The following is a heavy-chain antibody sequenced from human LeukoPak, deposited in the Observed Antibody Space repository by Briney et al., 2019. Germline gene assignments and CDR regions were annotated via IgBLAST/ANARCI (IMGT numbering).Heavy chain of an antibody. D-gene: IGHD6-13*01. CDR2: IRNDGTTK. CDR1: GFTFSNSG. Sequence: TGGSLRLSCAASGFTFSNSGMHWVRQAPGKGLEWAAFIRNDGTTKYYADSVKGRFTISRDNSKNTLYLQMNSLRAEDTAVYYCAKTGSSSWGYFDYWGQGTLVTVSS. V-gene: IGHV3-30*02. CDR3: AKTGSSSWGYFDY. J-gene: IGHJ4*02.